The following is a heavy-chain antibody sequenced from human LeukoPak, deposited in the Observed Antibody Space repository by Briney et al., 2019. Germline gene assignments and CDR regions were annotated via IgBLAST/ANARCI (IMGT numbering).Heavy chain of an antibody. D-gene: IGHD6-6*01. J-gene: IGHJ6*03. V-gene: IGHV4-61*02. CDR1: GGSFGSGSYY. Sequence: SETLSLTCTASGGSFGSGSYYWSWIGQPAWKGLECIGRIYTSGSTNYNPSLKSRVTISVDTSKNQFSLKLSSVTAADTAVYYCARGESSSYYYYMDVWGKGTTVTVSS. CDR3: ARGESSSYYYYMDV. CDR2: IYTSGST.